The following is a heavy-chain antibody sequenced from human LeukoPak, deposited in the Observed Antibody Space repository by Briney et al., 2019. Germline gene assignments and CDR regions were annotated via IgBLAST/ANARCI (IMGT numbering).Heavy chain of an antibody. D-gene: IGHD2-15*01. CDR1: GYTLTELS. CDR3: ATDIVVVVAATPGFHS. V-gene: IGHV1-24*01. J-gene: IGHJ5*01. Sequence: ASVKVSCKVSGYTLTELSMHWVRQAPGKGLEWMGGFDPEDGETIYAQKFQGRVTMTEDTSTDTAYMELSSPRSEDTAVYYCATDIVVVVAATPGFHSWGQGTLVTVSS. CDR2: FDPEDGET.